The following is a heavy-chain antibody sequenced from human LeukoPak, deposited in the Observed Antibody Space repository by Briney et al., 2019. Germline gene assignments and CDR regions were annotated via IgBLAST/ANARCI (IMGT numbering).Heavy chain of an antibody. Sequence: SVKVSCKASGGTFSSYAISWVRQAPGQGLEWMGRIIPILGTANYAQKLQGRVTMTTDTSTSTAYMELRSLRSDDTAVYYCARDQGDYSGWFDPWGQGTLVTVSS. CDR2: IIPILGTA. CDR3: ARDQGDYSGWFDP. V-gene: IGHV1-69*04. J-gene: IGHJ5*02. D-gene: IGHD2-21*01. CDR1: GGTFSSYA.